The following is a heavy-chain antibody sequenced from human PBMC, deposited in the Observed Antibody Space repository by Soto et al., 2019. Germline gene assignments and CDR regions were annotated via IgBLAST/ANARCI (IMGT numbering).Heavy chain of an antibody. CDR1: GFTFSSYS. CDR2: INSGGTNK. J-gene: IGHJ4*02. D-gene: IGHD3-22*01. V-gene: IGHV3-48*02. CDR3: ARDSYDSSGYVRCDY. Sequence: GSLRLSCAASGFTFSSYSMNWVRQAPGEGLEWISYINSGGTNKYYADSVRGRFTISRDNAKNALDLQLNSLRDEDTAVYYCARDSYDSSGYVRCDYWGQGTLVTVSS.